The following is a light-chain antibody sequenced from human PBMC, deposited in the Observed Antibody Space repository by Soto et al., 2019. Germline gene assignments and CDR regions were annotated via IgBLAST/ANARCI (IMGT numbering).Light chain of an antibody. CDR2: GAS. CDR3: QPYDSWPLT. Sequence: EIVMTQSPGTLSVSTEEGATLSCRASQSVDRNLAWYQQKPGQAPRLLIYGASTRPTGIPDRFSGSGSGTEFSLTISSLQSEDFAVYYCQPYDSWPLTFVGGTKVEIK. J-gene: IGKJ4*01. CDR1: QSVDRN. V-gene: IGKV3D-15*01.